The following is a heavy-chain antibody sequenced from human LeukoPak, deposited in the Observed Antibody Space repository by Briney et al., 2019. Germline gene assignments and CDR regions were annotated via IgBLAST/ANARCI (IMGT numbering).Heavy chain of an antibody. CDR2: ISTSSSYI. D-gene: IGHD4-17*01. J-gene: IGHJ3*02. CDR1: GFTFSSYS. Sequence: GGSLRLSCAASGFTFSSYSMNWVRQAPGKGLEWVSFISTSSSYIYYADSLKGRFTISRDNAKKSLYLQMNSLRAEDTAVYYCAKVPVTSFGARDAFDIWGQGTMVTVSS. CDR3: AKVPVTSFGARDAFDI. V-gene: IGHV3-21*04.